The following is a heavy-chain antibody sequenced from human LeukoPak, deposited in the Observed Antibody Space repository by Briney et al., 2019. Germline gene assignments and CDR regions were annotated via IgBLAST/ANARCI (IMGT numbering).Heavy chain of an antibody. CDR3: ARDGGYSYGVRNSRFDY. V-gene: IGHV3-7*03. CDR2: IKQDGSEK. CDR1: GFALSSYA. Sequence: GGSLRLSCAASGFALSSYAMHWVRQAPGKGLEWVANIKQDGSEKYYVDSVKGRFTISRDNAKNSLYLQMNSLRAEDTAVYYCARDGGYSYGVRNSRFDYWGQGTLVTVSS. J-gene: IGHJ4*02. D-gene: IGHD5-18*01.